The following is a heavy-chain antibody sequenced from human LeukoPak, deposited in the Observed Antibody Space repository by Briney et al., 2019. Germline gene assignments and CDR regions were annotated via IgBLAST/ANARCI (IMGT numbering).Heavy chain of an antibody. CDR1: GGSISSYY. Sequence: SETLSLTCTVSGGSISSYYWSWIRQPPGKGLEWIGRIYTSGSTNYNPSLKSRVTMSVDTSKNQFSLKLSSVTAADTAVYYCAREDYCSGGSCFDYWGQGTLVTVSS. CDR2: IYTSGST. J-gene: IGHJ4*02. D-gene: IGHD2-15*01. CDR3: AREDYCSGGSCFDY. V-gene: IGHV4-4*07.